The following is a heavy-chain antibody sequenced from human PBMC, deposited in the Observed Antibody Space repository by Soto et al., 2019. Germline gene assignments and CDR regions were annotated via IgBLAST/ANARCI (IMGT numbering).Heavy chain of an antibody. V-gene: IGHV3-48*02. Sequence: EVPLVESGGGLVQPGGSLRLSCAASGFTFSSYSMNWVRQAPGKGLEWVSYISSSSSTIYYADSVKGRFTISRDNAKNSLYLQMNSLRDEDTAVYYCARDPHSSGWEQFDYWGQGTLVTVSS. CDR2: ISSSSSTI. D-gene: IGHD6-19*01. J-gene: IGHJ4*02. CDR1: GFTFSSYS. CDR3: ARDPHSSGWEQFDY.